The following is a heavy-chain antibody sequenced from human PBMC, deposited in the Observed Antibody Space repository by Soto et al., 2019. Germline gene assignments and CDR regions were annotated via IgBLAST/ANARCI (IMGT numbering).Heavy chain of an antibody. Sequence: QVQLQESGPGLVKPSQNLSLTCTVSGGSISSGDYYWSWIPQTPGRGLEWIGFIHNTGRTYYNPFLQSRASISVATPKNQFSLSLTSLDATDTAIYYCARAWGGGTFRADYWGQGTLVTVSS. CDR3: ARAWGGGTFRADY. CDR1: GGSISSGDYY. V-gene: IGHV4-30-4*01. D-gene: IGHD3-16*01. CDR2: IHNTGRT. J-gene: IGHJ4*02.